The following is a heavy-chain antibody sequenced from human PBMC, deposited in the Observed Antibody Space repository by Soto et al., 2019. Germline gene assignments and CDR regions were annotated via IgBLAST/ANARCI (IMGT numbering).Heavy chain of an antibody. D-gene: IGHD2-2*01. Sequence: GGSLRHSWAASGLTFSSYGMRWVRQATGKGLEWVAVIWYDGSNKYYADSVKGRFTISRDNPKNTLYLQMNSLRAEDTAVYYCAREFPYPSYCSSTSCYGDYFDYWGQGTLVTVSS. J-gene: IGHJ4*02. CDR2: IWYDGSNK. CDR3: AREFPYPSYCSSTSCYGDYFDY. V-gene: IGHV3-33*01. CDR1: GLTFSSYG.